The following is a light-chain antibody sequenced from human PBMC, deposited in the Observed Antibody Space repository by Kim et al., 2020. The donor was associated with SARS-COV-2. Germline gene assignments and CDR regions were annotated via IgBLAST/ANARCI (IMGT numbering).Light chain of an antibody. CDR3: QQAYTLRT. CDR2: GAS. Sequence: PGERVTISCRASPSVRSSYLTWYQPKPCQATRLLIYGASTRATGIPARFRGSGSWTDFTLTISSLQPDDFAVYYCQQAYTLRTFGQETIV. V-gene: IGKV3D-7*01. CDR1: PSVRSSY. J-gene: IGKJ1*01.